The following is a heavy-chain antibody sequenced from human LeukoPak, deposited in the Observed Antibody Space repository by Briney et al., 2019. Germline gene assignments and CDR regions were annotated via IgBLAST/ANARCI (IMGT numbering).Heavy chain of an antibody. V-gene: IGHV3-23*01. CDR3: AKMGPSGYFDY. CDR2: ISGSGGST. J-gene: IGHJ4*02. CDR1: AFTFSKYS. Sequence: GRSLRLPCAPSAFTFSKYSMWGVRQSPGKRLEWVSGISGSGGSTYYADSVKGRFTISRDNSKNTLYLQMNSLRAEDTALYYCAKMGPSGYFDYWGQGILVTVSS. D-gene: IGHD1-26*01.